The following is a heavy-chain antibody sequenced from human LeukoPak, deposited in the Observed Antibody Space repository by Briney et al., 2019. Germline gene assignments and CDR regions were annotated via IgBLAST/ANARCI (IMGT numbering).Heavy chain of an antibody. Sequence: SETLSLTCTVSGGSISSGDYYWSWIRQPPGKGLEWIGYIYYSGSTYYNPSLKSRVTISVDTSENQFSLKLSSVTAADTAVYYCARADYGAWYFDLWGRGTLVTVSS. CDR1: GGSISSGDYY. V-gene: IGHV4-30-4*01. D-gene: IGHD4-17*01. CDR2: IYYSGST. J-gene: IGHJ2*01. CDR3: ARADYGAWYFDL.